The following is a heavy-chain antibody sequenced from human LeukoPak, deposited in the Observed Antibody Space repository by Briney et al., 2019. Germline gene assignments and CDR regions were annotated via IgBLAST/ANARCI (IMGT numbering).Heavy chain of an antibody. D-gene: IGHD5-12*01. V-gene: IGHV3-53*01. CDR1: GFTVSGNY. Sequence: PGGSLRLSCAVSGFTVSGNYMSWVRQAPGKGLEWVSLIYSGGTTYYADSVKGRFTISRDDAKNSLYLQMNSLRGDDTAMYYCAGERGGYGFYWGQGTLVTVSS. J-gene: IGHJ4*02. CDR2: IYSGGTT. CDR3: AGERGGYGFY.